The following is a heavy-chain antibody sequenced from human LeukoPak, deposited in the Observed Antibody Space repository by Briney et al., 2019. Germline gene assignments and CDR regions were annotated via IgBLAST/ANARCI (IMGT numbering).Heavy chain of an antibody. J-gene: IGHJ4*02. CDR1: GYTFTSYY. Sequence: ASVKVSCKASGYTFTSYYMHWVRQAPGQGLEWMGLINPTGGSTGYAQKFQGRVTMTRDMSTSTDYMELSRLRSDDTAVYYCARGSHSGSYSRFDYWGQGTLVTVSS. V-gene: IGHV1-46*01. D-gene: IGHD1-26*01. CDR2: INPTGGST. CDR3: ARGSHSGSYSRFDY.